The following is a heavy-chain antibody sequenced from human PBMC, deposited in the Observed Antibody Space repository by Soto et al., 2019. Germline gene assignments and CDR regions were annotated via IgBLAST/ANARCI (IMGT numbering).Heavy chain of an antibody. Sequence: PSETLSLTCTVSGDSISSHYWSWIRQPPGKGLEWIGFGSTYYNPSLKSRVTISVDTSKNQFSLKLSSVTAADTAVYYCARVTTGTSWSGYYTSYYYGMDVWGQGTTVTVSS. V-gene: IGHV4-59*11. J-gene: IGHJ6*02. CDR1: GDSISSHY. CDR3: ARVTTGTSWSGYYTSYYYGMDV. CDR2: GST. D-gene: IGHD3-3*01.